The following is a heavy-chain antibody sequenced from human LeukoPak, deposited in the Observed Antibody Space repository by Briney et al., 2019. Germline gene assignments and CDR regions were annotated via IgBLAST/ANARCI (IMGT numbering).Heavy chain of an antibody. V-gene: IGHV3-48*01. Sequence: PGGSLRLSCAASGFTFSSYSMNWVRQAPGKGLEWVSYISSSSSTIYYADSVKGRFTISRDNAKNTLYLQMNNLRAEDTAVYYCARGLTTVTWGFDYWGQGTLVTVSS. D-gene: IGHD4-17*01. CDR2: ISSSSSTI. CDR1: GFTFSSYS. J-gene: IGHJ4*02. CDR3: ARGLTTVTWGFDY.